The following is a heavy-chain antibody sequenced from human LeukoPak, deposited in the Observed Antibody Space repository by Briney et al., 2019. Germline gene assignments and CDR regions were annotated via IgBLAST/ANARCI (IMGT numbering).Heavy chain of an antibody. J-gene: IGHJ3*02. V-gene: IGHV4-34*01. Sequence: SETLSLTCAVYGGSFSGYYWSWIRQPPGKGLEWIGEINHSGSTNYNPSLKSRVTISVDTSKNQFSLQLNSVTPEDTAVYYCASSSLRGSDAFDIWGQGTMVTVSS. CDR1: GGSFSGYY. CDR3: ASSSLRGSDAFDI. D-gene: IGHD3-16*01. CDR2: INHSGST.